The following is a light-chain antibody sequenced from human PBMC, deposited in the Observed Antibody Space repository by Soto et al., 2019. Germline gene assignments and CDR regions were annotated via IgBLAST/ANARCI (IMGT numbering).Light chain of an antibody. Sequence: VALTHSPVTLSLAPGERATLGFRASQSVSGYLAWYQQKPGQAPRLLIYDVSNMASGIPARFSGSGSGTEFTLTISRLEPEDFAVYYCQQYGGSSITFGQGTRLEIK. CDR1: QSVSGY. J-gene: IGKJ5*01. CDR2: DVS. CDR3: QQYGGSSIT. V-gene: IGKV3-11*01.